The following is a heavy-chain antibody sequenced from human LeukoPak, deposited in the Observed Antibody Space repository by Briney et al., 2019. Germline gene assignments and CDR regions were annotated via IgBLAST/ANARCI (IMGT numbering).Heavy chain of an antibody. CDR3: AKDHGSSWYSDWFDP. CDR2: INWNGGST. V-gene: IGHV3-20*04. J-gene: IGHJ5*02. D-gene: IGHD6-13*01. Sequence: GGSLRLSCAASGFTFDDYGMSWVRQAPGKGLEWVSGINWNGGSTGYADSVKGRFTISRDNAKNSLYLQMNSLRAEDTAVYYCAKDHGSSWYSDWFDPWGQGTLVTVSS. CDR1: GFTFDDYG.